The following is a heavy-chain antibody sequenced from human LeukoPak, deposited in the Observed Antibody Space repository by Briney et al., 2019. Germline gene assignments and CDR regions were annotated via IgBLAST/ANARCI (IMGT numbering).Heavy chain of an antibody. CDR3: AGGDIVYYFDY. J-gene: IGHJ4*02. V-gene: IGHV4-59*01. D-gene: IGHD3-16*02. CDR2: IYNSGST. Sequence: SETLSLTCTVSGGSISSYYWSWIRQPPGKGLEWIGYIYNSGSTNYNPSLKSRVTISVDTSKNQFSLKLSSVTAADTAVYHCAGGDIVYYFDYWGQGTLVTVSS. CDR1: GGSISSYY.